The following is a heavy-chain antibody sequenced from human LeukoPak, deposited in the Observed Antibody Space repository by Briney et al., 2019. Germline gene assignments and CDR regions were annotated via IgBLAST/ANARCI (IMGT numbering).Heavy chain of an antibody. D-gene: IGHD6-13*01. CDR3: TRHGDSSSWYEDY. CDR2: IRSKANSYAT. Sequence: PGGSLRLSCAASGFTFSGSAMHWVRQASGKGLEWVGRIRSKANSYATAYAASVKGRFTISRDDSKNTAYRQMNSLKTEDTAVYYCTRHGDSSSWYEDYWGQGTLVTVSS. V-gene: IGHV3-73*01. J-gene: IGHJ4*02. CDR1: GFTFSGSA.